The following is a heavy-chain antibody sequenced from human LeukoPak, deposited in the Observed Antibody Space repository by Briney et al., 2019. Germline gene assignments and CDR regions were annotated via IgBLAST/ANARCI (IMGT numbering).Heavy chain of an antibody. Sequence: PGESLRLSCAASGFTFSYVWMSWVRQAPGKGLEWLGRIKSKTDGGTADYAAPVKGRFTISRDDSKNTLYLQMNNLETDDTAVYYCTTDLAVADPWGQGTLVTVSS. V-gene: IGHV3-15*01. CDR3: TTDLAVADP. CDR2: IKSKTDGGTA. CDR1: GFTFSYVW. D-gene: IGHD6-19*01. J-gene: IGHJ5*02.